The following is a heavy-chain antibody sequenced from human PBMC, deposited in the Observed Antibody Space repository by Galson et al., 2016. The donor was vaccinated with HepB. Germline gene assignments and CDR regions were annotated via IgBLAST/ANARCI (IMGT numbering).Heavy chain of an antibody. CDR3: ARDSGDSGKLFVPSDMDV. J-gene: IGHJ6*02. CDR1: GFSFDHYG. CDR2: IRWDGGRT. D-gene: IGHD3-10*01. V-gene: IGHV3-43D*04. Sequence: SLRLSCAASGFSFDHYGMHWVRQSPGKGLEWVSLIRWDGGRTYYADSVKGRYTISRDNSKNMLYLQMNSLRAEDTAAYYCARDSGDSGKLFVPSDMDVWGQGTTVTVSS.